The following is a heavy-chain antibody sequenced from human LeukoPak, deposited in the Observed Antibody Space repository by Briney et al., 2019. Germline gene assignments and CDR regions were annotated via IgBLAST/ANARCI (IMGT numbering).Heavy chain of an antibody. CDR3: ARDQEDIVVVPAAISVGAFDP. CDR1: GGSISSYY. Sequence: PSETLSLTCTVSGGSISSYYWSWIRQPPGKGLEWIGYIYYSGSTNYNPSLKSRVTISVDTSKNQFSLKLSSVTAADTAVYYCARDQEDIVVVPAAISVGAFDPWGQGTLVTVSS. D-gene: IGHD2-2*02. J-gene: IGHJ5*02. CDR2: IYYSGST. V-gene: IGHV4-59*01.